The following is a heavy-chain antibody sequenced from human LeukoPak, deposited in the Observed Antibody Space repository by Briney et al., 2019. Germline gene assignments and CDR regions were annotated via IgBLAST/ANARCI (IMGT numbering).Heavy chain of an antibody. CDR3: ARAGGVYDSSGYFLH. Sequence: SETLSLTCTVSGGSITTYYWSWIRQPPGKGLEWIGFIFYSGSTNYNPSLKSRVTISLNTSKTQFSLKLSSVTAADTAMYYCARAGGVYDSSGYFLHWGQGTLVTVSS. J-gene: IGHJ4*02. CDR1: GGSITTYY. CDR2: IFYSGST. D-gene: IGHD3-22*01. V-gene: IGHV4-59*01.